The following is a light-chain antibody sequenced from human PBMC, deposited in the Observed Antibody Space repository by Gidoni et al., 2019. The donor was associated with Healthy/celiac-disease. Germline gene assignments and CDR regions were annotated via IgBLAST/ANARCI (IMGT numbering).Light chain of an antibody. Sequence: EIVWTQSPGTLSLSPGERATLSCRASQSVSSSYLAWYQQQPGQAPRLLIYGASSRATGIPDRFSGSGSGTDFTLTISRLETEDFAVYYCQQYGSSPLTFXGXTKVEIK. CDR1: QSVSSSY. CDR3: QQYGSSPLT. V-gene: IGKV3-20*01. CDR2: GAS. J-gene: IGKJ4*01.